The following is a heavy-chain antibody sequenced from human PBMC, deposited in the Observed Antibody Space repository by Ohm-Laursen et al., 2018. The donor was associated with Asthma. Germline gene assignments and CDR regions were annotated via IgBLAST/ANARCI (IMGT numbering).Heavy chain of an antibody. Sequence: SLRLSCAASGFTFSSYAMSWVRRAPGKGLEWVSAISGSGGSTYYADSVKGRFTISRDNSKNTLYLQMNSLRPDDTAVYYCARDVMEWYLPAFDFWGQGTLVTVSS. CDR2: ISGSGGST. D-gene: IGHD3-3*01. CDR1: GFTFSSYA. V-gene: IGHV3-23*01. J-gene: IGHJ4*02. CDR3: ARDVMEWYLPAFDF.